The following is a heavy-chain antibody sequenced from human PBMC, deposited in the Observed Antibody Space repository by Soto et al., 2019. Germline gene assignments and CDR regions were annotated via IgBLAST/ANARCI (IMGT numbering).Heavy chain of an antibody. CDR3: ATAYCPNAVCYYYFDL. J-gene: IGHJ4*02. CDR2: IYYDGSNK. V-gene: IGHV3-33*01. Sequence: GVSLRLSCVAPGFTFSTYALHWVRQAPGKGLEWVAVIYYDGSNKYYADSVKGRFSISRDNSKNTLYLQMNSLRAEDTAVYYFATAYCPNAVCYYYFDLWGQGTRVNVS. CDR1: GFTFSTYA. D-gene: IGHD2-8*01.